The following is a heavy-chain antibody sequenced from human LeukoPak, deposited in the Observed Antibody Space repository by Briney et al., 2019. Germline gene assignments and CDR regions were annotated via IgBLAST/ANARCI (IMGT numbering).Heavy chain of an antibody. J-gene: IGHJ2*01. CDR2: INHSGST. V-gene: IGHV4-34*01. Sequence: PSETLSLTCAVHGGSFSGYYWSWIRQPPGKGLEWIGEINHSGSTNYNPSLKSRVTISVDTSKNQFSLKLSSVTAADTAVYYCARGRSSGYYYVSASRWYFDLWGRGTLVTVSS. CDR1: GGSFSGYY. CDR3: ARGRSSGYYYVSASRWYFDL. D-gene: IGHD3-22*01.